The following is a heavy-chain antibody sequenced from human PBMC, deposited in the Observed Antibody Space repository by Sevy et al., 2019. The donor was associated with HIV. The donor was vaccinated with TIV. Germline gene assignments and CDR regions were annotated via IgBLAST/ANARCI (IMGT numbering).Heavy chain of an antibody. CDR1: GFTFSSYV. J-gene: IGHJ4*02. D-gene: IGHD2-21*02. CDR3: ARGGGYCGGDCYSIDY. CDR2: IWYDGTIK. Sequence: GGSLRLSCAASGFTFSSYVMHWVRQAPGKGLEWVALIWYDGTIKYYADSVKCRFTISRDNSKDTLFLQMNSLTPEDTAVYYCARGGGYCGGDCYSIDYWRQGALVTVSS. V-gene: IGHV3-33*08.